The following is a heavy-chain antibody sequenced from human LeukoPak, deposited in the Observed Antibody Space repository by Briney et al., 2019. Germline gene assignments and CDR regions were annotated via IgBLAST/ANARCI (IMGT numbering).Heavy chain of an antibody. D-gene: IGHD4-17*01. J-gene: IGHJ4*02. Sequence: PSETLSLTCAVYGGSFSGYYWSWIRQPPGKGLEWIGEINHSGSTNYNPSLKSRVTISVDTSKNQFSLKLSSVTAADTAVYHCASSGDYRFDYWGQGTLVTVSS. CDR2: INHSGST. V-gene: IGHV4-34*01. CDR3: ASSGDYRFDY. CDR1: GGSFSGYY.